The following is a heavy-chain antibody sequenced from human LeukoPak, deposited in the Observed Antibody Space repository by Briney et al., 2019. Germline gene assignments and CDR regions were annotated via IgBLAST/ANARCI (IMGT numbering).Heavy chain of an antibody. D-gene: IGHD6-6*01. V-gene: IGHV4-34*01. Sequence: SETLSLTCAVYGGSFSGYYWSWIRQPPGKGLEWIGEINHSGSTNYNPSLKSRVTISVDTSKNQFSLKLSSVTAADTAVYYCARGHALVIAARPGWFDPWGQGTLVTVSS. CDR3: ARGHALVIAARPGWFDP. CDR2: INHSGST. CDR1: GGSFSGYY. J-gene: IGHJ5*02.